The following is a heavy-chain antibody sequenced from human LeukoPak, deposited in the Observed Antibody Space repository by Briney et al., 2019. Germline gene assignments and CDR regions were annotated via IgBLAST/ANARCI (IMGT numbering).Heavy chain of an antibody. J-gene: IGHJ4*02. CDR1: GFTFSDYY. CDR2: ISSSGSTI. D-gene: IGHD1-26*01. V-gene: IGHV3-11*01. Sequence: PGGSLRLSCAASGFTFSDYYMSWIRQAPGKGLEWVSYISSSGSTIYYADSVKGRFTISRDNAKNSLYLQMNSLRAEDTAVYYCAARATSRARPPHFDYWGQGTLVTVSS. CDR3: AARATSRARPPHFDY.